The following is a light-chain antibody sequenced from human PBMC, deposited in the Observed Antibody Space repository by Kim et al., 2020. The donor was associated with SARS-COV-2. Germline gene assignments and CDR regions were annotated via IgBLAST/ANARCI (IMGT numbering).Light chain of an antibody. V-gene: IGKV3D-20*01. CDR3: QQYGSSAIT. J-gene: IGKJ5*01. CDR1: QSVSSSC. Sequence: EIVLTQSPATLSLSPGQRATLSCGASQSVSSSCLAWYQQKLGLAPRLLIYDASTRATGIPDRFSGSGSGTDFTLTINRLEPEDFAVYYCQQYGSSAITFGQGTRLEIK. CDR2: DAS.